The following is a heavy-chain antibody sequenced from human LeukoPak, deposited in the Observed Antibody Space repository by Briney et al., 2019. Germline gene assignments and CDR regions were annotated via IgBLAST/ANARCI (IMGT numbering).Heavy chain of an antibody. CDR3: ARDLSPVVRASPMGY. Sequence: GGSLRLSCAASGFTFTSYGMHWVRQAPGKGLEWVALITYDGYYKYYSDSVKGRFTISSDTSKNAMYLQMNSLRAEDTAVYYCARDLSPVVRASPMGYWGQGTLVTVSS. V-gene: IGHV3-30*03. D-gene: IGHD3-10*01. CDR2: ITYDGYYK. J-gene: IGHJ4*02. CDR1: GFTFTSYG.